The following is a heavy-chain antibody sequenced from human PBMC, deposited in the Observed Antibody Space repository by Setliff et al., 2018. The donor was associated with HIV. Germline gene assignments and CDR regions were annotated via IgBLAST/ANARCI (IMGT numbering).Heavy chain of an antibody. V-gene: IGHV4-59*01. CDR2: IYYNGIT. CDR3: ARGDYDSGGYYFDK. J-gene: IGHJ4*02. D-gene: IGHD3-22*01. CDR1: DGSISTYY. Sequence: PSETLSLTCAVSDGSISTYYWSWIRQPPGRGLEWIGYIYYNGITNYSPSLKSRVTLLVDTSKNQFSLRLSSVTAADTAVYFCARGDYDSGGYYFDKWGQGALVTVSS.